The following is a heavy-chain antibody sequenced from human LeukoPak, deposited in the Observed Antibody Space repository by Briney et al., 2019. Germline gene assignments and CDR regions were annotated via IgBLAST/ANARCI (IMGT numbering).Heavy chain of an antibody. Sequence: GGSLRLSCVASGFTLSGYWMSWVRRAPGKGLEWVANIKEDGNEKYYEDSVKGRFTISRDNAKNSLYLQMNSLRAEDTAVYYCARGGGIVVVPAAWDYWGQGTLVTVSS. CDR2: IKEDGNEK. J-gene: IGHJ4*02. V-gene: IGHV3-7*01. CDR3: ARGGGIVVVPAAWDY. CDR1: GFTLSGYW. D-gene: IGHD2-2*01.